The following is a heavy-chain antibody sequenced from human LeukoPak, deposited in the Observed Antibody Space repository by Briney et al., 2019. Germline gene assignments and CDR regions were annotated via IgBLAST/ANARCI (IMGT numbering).Heavy chain of an antibody. CDR2: IFYEGKT. V-gene: IGHV4-59*08. CDR1: DGSISAYY. CDR3: AGGAALVTHRYFDY. Sequence: SETLSLTCTVSDGSISAYYWSWIRQSPGKGLEWIGYIFYEGKTVYNPSLESRVTFSIGSPNNHFFLRMTSVTAADTAVYYCAGGAALVTHRYFDYWGPGTLVTVSS. D-gene: IGHD5-18*01. J-gene: IGHJ4*02.